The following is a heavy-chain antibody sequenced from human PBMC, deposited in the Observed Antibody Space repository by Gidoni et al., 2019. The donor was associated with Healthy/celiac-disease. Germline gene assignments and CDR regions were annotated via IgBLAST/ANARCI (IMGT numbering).Heavy chain of an antibody. CDR3: AKGRGWVVITYYFDY. CDR1: GFPFRSYA. CDR2: ISGSGGST. V-gene: IGHV3-23*01. D-gene: IGHD3-22*01. J-gene: IGHJ4*02. Sequence: EVQLLESGGGLVQPGGSLRLSCAASGFPFRSYAMSWVRQAPGKGLEWVAAISGSGGSTYYADSVKGRFTISRDNSKNTLYLQMNSLRAEDTAVYYCAKGRGWVVITYYFDYWGQGTLVTVSS.